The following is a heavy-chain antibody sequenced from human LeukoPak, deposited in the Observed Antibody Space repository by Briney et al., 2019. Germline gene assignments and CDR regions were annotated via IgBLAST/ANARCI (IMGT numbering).Heavy chain of an antibody. CDR1: GYTFTSYH. CDR2: INPNGGGT. D-gene: IGHD5-24*01. J-gene: IGHJ4*02. Sequence: ASVKVSCKASGYTFTSYHMHWVRQAPGLGLEWMGWINPNGGGTNYEQKFQGRVTMARDTSISTAYMELSRLRSDDTAVYYCASYNYGNFDYWGQGTLVTVSS. V-gene: IGHV1-2*02. CDR3: ASYNYGNFDY.